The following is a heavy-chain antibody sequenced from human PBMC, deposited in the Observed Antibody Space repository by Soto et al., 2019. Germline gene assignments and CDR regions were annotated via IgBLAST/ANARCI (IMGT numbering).Heavy chain of an antibody. CDR3: ASSFLGDYYYYSFMDV. V-gene: IGHV1-69*02. J-gene: IGHJ6*03. CDR2: IIPILGVA. D-gene: IGHD3-16*01. Sequence: QVQLVQSGAEVKKPGSSVKVSCKASGGTFSSYTISWVRQAPGQGLEWMGRIIPILGVANYAQKFQGRVTITADKSTCTAYMELSSLRSAETAVYYWASSFLGDYYYYSFMDVWGKVTTVTVSS. CDR1: GGTFSSYT.